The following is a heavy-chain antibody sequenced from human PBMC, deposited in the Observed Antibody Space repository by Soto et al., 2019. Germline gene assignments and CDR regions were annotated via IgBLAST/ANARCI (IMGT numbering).Heavy chain of an antibody. Sequence: QLVQSGSEVKKPGSSVKVSCQASGGTFSGYVVTWVRQAPGQGLEWMGEFVPLFGTTNYAQRLSGRITITAEGFTSTAYMELRTLRSDHTAVYYCATHGLGVSSPPYFDNWGQGTLVTVSS. CDR2: FVPLFGTT. D-gene: IGHD3-16*01. V-gene: IGHV1-69*01. CDR3: ATHGLGVSSPPYFDN. CDR1: GGTFSGYV. J-gene: IGHJ4*02.